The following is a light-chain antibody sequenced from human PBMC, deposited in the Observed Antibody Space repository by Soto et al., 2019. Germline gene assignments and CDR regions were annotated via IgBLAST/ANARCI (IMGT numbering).Light chain of an antibody. V-gene: IGKV1-17*01. CDR1: QYIRND. CDR2: AAS. J-gene: IGKJ4*01. Sequence: DIQMTQSPSSLSSSVGDRATITCRASQYIRNDLVWYQQKPGQAPKRLIYAASTLTIGIPSRFSGSGTGTEFTLTISSLQPEDFATYYCLQHSSYHLTFGGGTKVDIK. CDR3: LQHSSYHLT.